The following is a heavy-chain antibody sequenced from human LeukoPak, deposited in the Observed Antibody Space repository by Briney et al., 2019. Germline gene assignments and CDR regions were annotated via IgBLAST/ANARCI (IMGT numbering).Heavy chain of an antibody. V-gene: IGHV3-30*03. Sequence: GGSLRLSCAASGFAFSTYKMHWVRQAPGKGLEWVAVILSDGSKKYYAESVKGRFTISRDNSKNTLYLQMNSLRTEDTAVYYCMATPIDDWGQGTLVTVSS. CDR1: GFAFSTYK. D-gene: IGHD5-24*01. CDR2: ILSDGSKK. CDR3: MATPIDD. J-gene: IGHJ4*02.